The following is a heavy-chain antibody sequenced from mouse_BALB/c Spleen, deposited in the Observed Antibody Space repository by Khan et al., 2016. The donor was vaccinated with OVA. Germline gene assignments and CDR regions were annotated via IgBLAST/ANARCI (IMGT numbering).Heavy chain of an antibody. D-gene: IGHD6-1*01. J-gene: IGHJ1*01. Sequence: QIQLVQSGPELKKPGETVKISCKASGYTFTNYGMNWVKQAPGKGLKWMGWINTYTGEPTYADAFKGRFAFSLQPSANTAYLQINNLKNEDTVTYFCARSASYWFFDVWGAGTTVTVTS. CDR2: INTYTGEP. CDR1: GYTFTNYG. CDR3: ARSASYWFFDV. V-gene: IGHV9-3-1*01.